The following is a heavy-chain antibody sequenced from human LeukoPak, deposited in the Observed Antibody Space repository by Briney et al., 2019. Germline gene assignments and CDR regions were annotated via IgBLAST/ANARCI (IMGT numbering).Heavy chain of an antibody. V-gene: IGHV4-30-4*07. D-gene: IGHD3-3*01. J-gene: IGHJ4*02. CDR1: GGSISSGGYS. CDR2: IYYSGST. CDR3: ARGGVVIIRPEYYFDY. Sequence: PSETLSLTCAVSGGSISSGGYSWSWIRQPPGKGLEWIGYIYYSGSTYYNPSLKSRVTISVDTSKNQFSLKLSSVTAADTAVYYCARGGVVIIRPEYYFDYWGQGTLVTVSS.